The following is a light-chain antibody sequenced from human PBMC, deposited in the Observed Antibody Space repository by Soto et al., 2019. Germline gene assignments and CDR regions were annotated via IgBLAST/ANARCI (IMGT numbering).Light chain of an antibody. V-gene: IGLV1-44*01. CDR3: VAWDDSLNGPV. Sequence: QSVLTQPPSASGTPGQRVTISCSGSSSNIGSNTVNWYQHLPGTAPKLLIYSNNQRPSGVPDRFSGSKSGTSASLAISGLQSEDEADYYCVAWDDSLNGPVFGGGTKVTVL. CDR2: SNN. J-gene: IGLJ2*01. CDR1: SSNIGSNT.